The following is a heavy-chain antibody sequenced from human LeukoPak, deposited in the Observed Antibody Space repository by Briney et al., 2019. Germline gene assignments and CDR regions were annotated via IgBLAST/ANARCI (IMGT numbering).Heavy chain of an antibody. V-gene: IGHV4-39*01. CDR1: GGSISSDTYY. Sequence: SETLSLTCTVSGGSISSDTYYWGWIRQPPGKGLEWIGSIYYSGRTYYNPSLKSRVTISVDTSKNQFSLKLSSVTAADTAVYYCARLSGSVAMANDAFDIWGQGAMVTVSS. D-gene: IGHD5-18*01. CDR3: ARLSGSVAMANDAFDI. CDR2: IYYSGRT. J-gene: IGHJ3*02.